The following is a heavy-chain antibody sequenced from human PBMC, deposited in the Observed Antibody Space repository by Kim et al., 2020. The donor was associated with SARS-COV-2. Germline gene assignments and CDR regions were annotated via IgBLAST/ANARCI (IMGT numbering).Heavy chain of an antibody. CDR1: GGTFSSYA. CDR3: AIEKRLYYDILTGQGTGAFDI. J-gene: IGHJ3*02. D-gene: IGHD3-9*01. CDR2: IIPIFGTA. V-gene: IGHV1-69*13. Sequence: SVKVSCKASGGTFSSYAISWVRQAPGQGLEWMGGIIPIFGTANYAQKFQGRVTITADESTSTAYMELSSLRSEDTAVYYCAIEKRLYYDILTGQGTGAFDIWGQGTMVTVSS.